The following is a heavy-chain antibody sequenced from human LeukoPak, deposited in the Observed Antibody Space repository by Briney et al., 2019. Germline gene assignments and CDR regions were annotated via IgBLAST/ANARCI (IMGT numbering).Heavy chain of an antibody. D-gene: IGHD2-21*01. V-gene: IGHV1-46*01. J-gene: IGHJ4*02. CDR1: GYTFTGYY. Sequence: ASVKVSCKASGYTFTGYYMHWVRQAPGQGLEWMGIINPSGGSTSYAQKFQGRVTMTRDMSTSTVYMELSSLRSEDTAVYYCARGAKVADFDYWGQGTLVTVSS. CDR2: INPSGGST. CDR3: ARGAKVADFDY.